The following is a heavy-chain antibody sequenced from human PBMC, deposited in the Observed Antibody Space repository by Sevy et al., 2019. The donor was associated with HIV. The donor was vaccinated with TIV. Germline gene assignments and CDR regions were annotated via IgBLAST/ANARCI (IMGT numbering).Heavy chain of an antibody. CDR3: ARDDLVVGGGSNWFDP. CDR2: DSTSGST. Sequence: SETLPLTCTVSSASFSAYYWSWIRQPAGKGLEWIGRDSTSGSTNYNPSLKSRVTMSLDTSKNHFSLKLSSVTAADTAIYYCARDDLVVGGGSNWFDPWGQGALVTVSS. D-gene: IGHD3-10*01. V-gene: IGHV4-4*07. CDR1: SASFSAYY. J-gene: IGHJ5*02.